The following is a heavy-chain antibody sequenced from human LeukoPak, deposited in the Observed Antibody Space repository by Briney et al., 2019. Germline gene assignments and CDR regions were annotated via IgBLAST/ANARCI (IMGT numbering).Heavy chain of an antibody. V-gene: IGHV1-46*01. CDR2: INPSGGST. CDR1: GYTFTSYY. J-gene: IGHJ4*02. CDR3: ARATDIVVVPAAHFDY. Sequence: ASVNVSCKASGYTFTSYYMHWVRQAPGQGLEWMGLINPSGGSTSYAQKFQGRVTMTRDTSTSTVYMELSSLRSEDTAVYYCARATDIVVVPAAHFDYWGQGTLVTVSS. D-gene: IGHD2-2*01.